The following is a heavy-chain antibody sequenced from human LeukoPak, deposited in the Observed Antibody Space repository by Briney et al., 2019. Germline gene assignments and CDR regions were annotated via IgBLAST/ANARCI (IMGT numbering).Heavy chain of an antibody. CDR1: GFTFSSYW. D-gene: IGHD6-19*01. Sequence: GGSLRLSCAASGFTFSSYWMHWVHQAPGKGLVWVSRIKSDGSSTSYADSVKGRFTISRDNAKSALYLQMNNLRAEDTAVYYCAIFSFMPVAGTAGYWGQGTLVTVSS. J-gene: IGHJ4*02. CDR3: AIFSFMPVAGTAGY. CDR2: IKSDGSST. V-gene: IGHV3-74*01.